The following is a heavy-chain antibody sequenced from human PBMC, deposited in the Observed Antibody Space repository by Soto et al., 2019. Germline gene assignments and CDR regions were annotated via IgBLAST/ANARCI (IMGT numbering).Heavy chain of an antibody. J-gene: IGHJ4*01. V-gene: IGHV6-1*01. Sequence: PSQTLSLTCVITGDSVSSNSAGWSWVRQSPSRGLEWLGRTYYRSKWYYEYAVSVRGRITINPDTSKNQYSLQLNSVTPKDTAVYFCARGEQYSGRIFDYWGQGTLVTVSS. CDR1: GDSVSSNSAG. D-gene: IGHD1-26*01. CDR3: ARGEQYSGRIFDY. CDR2: TYYRSKWYY.